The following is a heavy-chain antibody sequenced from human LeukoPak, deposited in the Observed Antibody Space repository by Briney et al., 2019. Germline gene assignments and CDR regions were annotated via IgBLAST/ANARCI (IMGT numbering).Heavy chain of an antibody. CDR1: GYTLTELS. CDR3: ARDSLPRSGSYNYYYYYMDV. D-gene: IGHD3-10*01. Sequence: ASVKVSCKVSGYTLTELSMHWVRQAPGKGLEWMGGFDPEDGETIYAQKFQGRVTMTEDTSTDTAYMELSSLRSEDTAVYYCARDSLPRSGSYNYYYYYMDVWGKGTTVTISS. V-gene: IGHV1-24*01. J-gene: IGHJ6*03. CDR2: FDPEDGET.